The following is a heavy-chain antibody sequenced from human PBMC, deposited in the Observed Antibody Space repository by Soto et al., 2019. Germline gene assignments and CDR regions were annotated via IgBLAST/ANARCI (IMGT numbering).Heavy chain of an antibody. CDR1: GGSISGYY. CDR3: ARGMTTVTTFDY. CDR2: IYSGNT. D-gene: IGHD4-17*01. J-gene: IGHJ4*02. V-gene: IGHV4-59*12. Sequence: SETLSLTCTISGGSISGYYWTWIRQSPGKGLEYIGYIYSGNTNYNPSLNSRVTISVDTSKNQFSLKLSSVTAADTAVYYCARGMTTVTTFDYWGQGTLVTVSS.